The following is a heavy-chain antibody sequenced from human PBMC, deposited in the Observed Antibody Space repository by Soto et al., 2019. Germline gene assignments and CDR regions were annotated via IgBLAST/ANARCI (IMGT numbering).Heavy chain of an antibody. D-gene: IGHD3-10*01. CDR2: TKSDGSGT. CDR1: GFTFSNYW. V-gene: IGHV3-74*01. J-gene: IGHJ6*04. CDR3: ARGGFDYGPGRMDV. Sequence: EVQLVDSGGGLLQPVWSLTLSCTASGFTFSNYWMHWVRQAPGKGLVWVSRTKSDGSGTSYTDSVKGRFTISRDNAYNTLYLQMSNLRAEDTAVYYCARGGFDYGPGRMDVWGKGTTVIVSS.